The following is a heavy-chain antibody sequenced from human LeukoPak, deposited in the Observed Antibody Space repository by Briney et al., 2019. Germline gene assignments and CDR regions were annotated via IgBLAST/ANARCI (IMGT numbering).Heavy chain of an antibody. CDR3: ATRTVPTAIHSAFDI. V-gene: IGHV1-24*01. CDR2: YEPEDGET. D-gene: IGHD2-2*02. J-gene: IGHJ3*02. CDR1: GYTLSLLP. Sequence: ASVKVSCKPSGYTLSLLPIHWMRQAPGKGLDCMGGYEPEDGETFYTQEFQGRVTMTEDISTDTAYMELSSLRSDDTAMYYCATRTVPTAIHSAFDIWGQGTMVTVSS.